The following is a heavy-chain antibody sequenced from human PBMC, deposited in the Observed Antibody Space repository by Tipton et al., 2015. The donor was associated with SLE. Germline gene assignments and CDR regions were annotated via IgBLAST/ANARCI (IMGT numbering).Heavy chain of an antibody. CDR2: IYYSGST. D-gene: IGHD1-26*01. CDR1: GGSISSHY. Sequence: TLSLTCTVSGGSISSHYWSWIRQPPGKGLEWIGYIYYSGSTNYNPSLKSRVTISVDTSKNQFSLKLSSVTAADTAVYYCAKGRASIVGASTNAFDIWGQGTMVTVSS. V-gene: IGHV4-59*11. J-gene: IGHJ3*02. CDR3: AKGRASIVGASTNAFDI.